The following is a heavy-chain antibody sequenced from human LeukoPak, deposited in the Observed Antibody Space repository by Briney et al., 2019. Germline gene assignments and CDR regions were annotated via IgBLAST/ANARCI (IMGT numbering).Heavy chain of an antibody. CDR3: ARVRLGYCSSTSCYRYFYFDY. V-gene: IGHV4-34*01. D-gene: IGHD2-2*02. CDR1: GRSFSGYY. CDR2: INHSGST. J-gene: IGHJ4*02. Sequence: SETLSLTCAVYGRSFSGYYWSWIRQPPGKGLEWIGEINHSGSTNYNPSLKSRVTISVDTSKNQFSLKLSSVTAADTAVYYCARVRLGYCSSTSCYRYFYFDYWGQGTLVTVSS.